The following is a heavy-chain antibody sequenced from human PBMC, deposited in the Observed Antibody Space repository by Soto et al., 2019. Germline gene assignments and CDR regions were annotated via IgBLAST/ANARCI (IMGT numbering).Heavy chain of an antibody. CDR1: GFSLSTSGMR. V-gene: IGHV2-70*04. CDR3: ARSYDSSGYVDY. D-gene: IGHD3-22*01. CDR2: IDWDDDK. Sequence: SGPTLVNPTQTLTLTCTFSGFSLSTSGMRVSWIRQPPGKALEWLARIDWDDDKFYSTSLKTRLTISKDTSKNQVVLTMTNMDPVYTATYYCARSYDSSGYVDYWGQGTLVTVSS. J-gene: IGHJ4*02.